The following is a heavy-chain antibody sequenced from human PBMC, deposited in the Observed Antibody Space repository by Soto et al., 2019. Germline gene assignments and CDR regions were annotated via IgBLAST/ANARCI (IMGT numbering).Heavy chain of an antibody. D-gene: IGHD4-17*01. CDR2: ISYSGST. V-gene: IGHV4-59*01. CDR1: GGSISTYY. J-gene: IGHJ6*02. CDR3: ARDAMTTVIPYYYYYGMDV. Sequence: ETLSLTCTVSGGSISTYYWSGIRQPPGKGLEWIGYISYSGSTNYNPSLKSRLTISVDTSKNQFSLKLSSVTAADTAVYYCARDAMTTVIPYYYYYGMDVWGQGTTVTVSS.